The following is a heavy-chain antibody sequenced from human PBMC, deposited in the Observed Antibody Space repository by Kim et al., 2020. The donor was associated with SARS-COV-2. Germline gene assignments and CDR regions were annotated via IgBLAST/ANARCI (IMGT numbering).Heavy chain of an antibody. V-gene: IGHV3-30-3*01. CDR3: ARDPQGPFGYYDSSGYSNWFDP. D-gene: IGHD3-22*01. Sequence: GGSLRLSCAASGFTFSSYAMHWVRQAPGKGLEWVAVISYDGSNKYYADSVKGRFTISRDNSKNTLYLQMNSLRAEDTAVYYCARDPQGPFGYYDSSGYSNWFDPWGQGTLVTVCS. J-gene: IGHJ5*02. CDR2: ISYDGSNK. CDR1: GFTFSSYA.